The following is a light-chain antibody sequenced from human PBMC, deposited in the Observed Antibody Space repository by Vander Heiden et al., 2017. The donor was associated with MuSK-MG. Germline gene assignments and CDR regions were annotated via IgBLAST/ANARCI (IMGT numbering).Light chain of an antibody. CDR1: QDVSTW. CDR2: NSF. CDR3: QQSRTYPLLT. J-gene: IGKJ5*01. Sequence: DIQMTQSPSSVSASVGDRVTMTCRASQDVSTWLAWYQQKPGKAPKVLIYNSFRLESGVPSRFSGSGSGTEFTLTITNLQPEDFATYFCQQSRTYPLLTFGQGTRLDIK. V-gene: IGKV1D-12*01.